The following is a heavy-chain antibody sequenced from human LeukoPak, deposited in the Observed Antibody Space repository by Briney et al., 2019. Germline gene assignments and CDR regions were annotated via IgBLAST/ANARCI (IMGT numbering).Heavy chain of an antibody. J-gene: IGHJ5*02. D-gene: IGHD2-2*01. CDR1: GFTFSSYS. CDR3: ARTYCSTASCHWFDP. CDR2: ISSSSSYI. V-gene: IGHV3-21*01. Sequence: PGGSLRLSCAASGFTFSSYSMNWVRQAPGKGLEWVSSISSSSSYIYYADSVKGRFTISRDNAKNSLYLQMNSLRAEDTAVYYCARTYCSTASCHWFDPWGQGTLVTVSS.